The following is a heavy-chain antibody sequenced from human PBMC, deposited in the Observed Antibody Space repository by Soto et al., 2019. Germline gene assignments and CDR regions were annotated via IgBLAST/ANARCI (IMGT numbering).Heavy chain of an antibody. D-gene: IGHD6-19*01. Sequence: SETLSLTCPVSGGSISSYYLSWIRQPPGKGLEWIGEIYHSGSTNYNPSLKSRVTISVDTSKNQFSLKLSSVTAADTAVYYCARPSIAVAGRYFQHWGQGTLVTVSS. CDR3: ARPSIAVAGRYFQH. CDR2: IYHSGST. J-gene: IGHJ1*01. V-gene: IGHV4-34*01. CDR1: GGSISSYY.